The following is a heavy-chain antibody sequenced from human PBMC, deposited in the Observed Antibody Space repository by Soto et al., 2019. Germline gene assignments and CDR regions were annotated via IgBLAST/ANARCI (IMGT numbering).Heavy chain of an antibody. D-gene: IGHD4-4*01. CDR1: GGTFSSYT. CDR2: IIPILGIA. CDR3: AGYSNYGWFDP. J-gene: IGHJ5*02. Sequence: QVQLVQSGAEVKKPGSSVKVSCKASGGTFSSYTISWVRQAPGQGLEWVGRIIPILGIANYAQKFQGRVTITADKSTSTADMELSSLRSEDTAVYYCAGYSNYGWFDPWGQGTLVTVSS. V-gene: IGHV1-69*02.